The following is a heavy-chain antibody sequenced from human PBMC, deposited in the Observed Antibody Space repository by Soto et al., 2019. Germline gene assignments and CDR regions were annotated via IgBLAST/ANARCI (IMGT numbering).Heavy chain of an antibody. V-gene: IGHV3-23*01. D-gene: IGHD3-10*01. CDR3: ALLGRSGSGRPYYYGMDV. Sequence: EVQLLESGGGLVQPGGSLGLSCAVSGLTVSYFAMSWVRQAPGKGLEWVSAISGSGGITYYADSVKGRFTISRDNSKNTLFLQMNSLRAEDTAVYYCALLGRSGSGRPYYYGMDVWGQGTTLTVSS. CDR2: ISGSGGIT. J-gene: IGHJ6*02. CDR1: GLTVSYFA.